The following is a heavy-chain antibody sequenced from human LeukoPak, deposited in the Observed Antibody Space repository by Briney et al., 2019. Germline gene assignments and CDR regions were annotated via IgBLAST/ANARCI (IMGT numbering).Heavy chain of an antibody. D-gene: IGHD2-15*01. V-gene: IGHV3-23*01. CDR2: ISASGDET. CDR3: AKSVVVITFRFDD. Sequence: GGSLRLSCAASGFSFSNTAMSWVRRGPGKGLEWVSAISASGDETYYADTVKGRFTVSRDNSKNMLFLQMNSLRGDDTAVYYCAKSVVVITFRFDDWGQGALVTVSS. CDR1: GFSFSNTA. J-gene: IGHJ4*02.